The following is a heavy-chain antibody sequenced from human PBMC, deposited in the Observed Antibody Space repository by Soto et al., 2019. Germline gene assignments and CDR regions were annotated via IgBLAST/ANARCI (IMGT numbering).Heavy chain of an antibody. J-gene: IGHJ4*02. CDR2: INSSGTIK. CDR1: GFTFSTYS. D-gene: IGHD2-2*01. CDR3: ARMSSSISPGC. V-gene: IGHV3-48*01. Sequence: GGSLRLSCAASGFTFSTYSMNWVPQAPGKGLEWVSYINSSGTIKYYAGSVKGRFTISRDNAKNSLYLQMNSLRAEDTAVYYCARMSSSISPGCWGQGTLVTVSS.